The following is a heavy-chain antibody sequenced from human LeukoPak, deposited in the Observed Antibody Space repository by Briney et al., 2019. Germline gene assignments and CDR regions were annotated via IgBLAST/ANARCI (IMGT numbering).Heavy chain of an antibody. J-gene: IGHJ2*01. CDR2: VYYSGST. CDR1: GYSISSYS. Sequence: PSETLSLTCTVSGYSISSYSYRCILQPPPKKLQCIGYVYYSGSTLYNPSLNSRVTISVDTSKNQFSLKLSSVTAADTAVYYCARGVLGPYYFDLWGRGTLVTVSS. V-gene: IGHV4-59*01. CDR3: ARGVLGPYYFDL. D-gene: IGHD7-27*01.